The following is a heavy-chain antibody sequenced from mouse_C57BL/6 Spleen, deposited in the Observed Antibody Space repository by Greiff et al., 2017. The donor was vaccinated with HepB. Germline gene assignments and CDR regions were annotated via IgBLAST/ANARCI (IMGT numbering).Heavy chain of an antibody. D-gene: IGHD1-1*01. CDR1: GFTFSNYW. CDR2: IRLKSDNYAT. Sequence: EVMLVESGGGLVQPGGSMKLSCVASGFTFSNYWMNWVRQSPEKGLEWVAQIRLKSDNYATHYAESVKGRFTISRDDSKSSVYLQMNNLRAEDTGIYYCTGSYYYGSSGYFDVWGTGTTVTVSS. J-gene: IGHJ1*03. V-gene: IGHV6-3*01. CDR3: TGSYYYGSSGYFDV.